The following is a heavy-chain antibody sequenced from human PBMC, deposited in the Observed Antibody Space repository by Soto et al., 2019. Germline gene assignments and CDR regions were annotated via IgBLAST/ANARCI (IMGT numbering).Heavy chain of an antibody. V-gene: IGHV3-48*03. D-gene: IGHD3-16*02. CDR2: ISSSGSTI. CDR1: GFTFSSYE. Sequence: GGSLRLSCAASGFTFSSYEMNWVRQAPGKGLEWVSYISSSGSTIYYADSVKGRFTISRDNAKNSLYLQMNSLRAEDTAVYYCASSLTFGGVIAAVPVFDYWGQGTLVTVSS. J-gene: IGHJ4*02. CDR3: ASSLTFGGVIAAVPVFDY.